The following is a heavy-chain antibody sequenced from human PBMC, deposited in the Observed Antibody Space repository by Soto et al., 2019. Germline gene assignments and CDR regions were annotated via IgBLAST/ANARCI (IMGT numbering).Heavy chain of an antibody. D-gene: IGHD1-1*01. CDR2: ISPGGDST. CDR3: AKALGNPSYYYYMDV. V-gene: IGHV3-23*01. Sequence: EVQLLESGGGLVQPGGSLRLSCAASGFNFNIYAMTWVRHAPGKGLEWVSTISPGGDSTYFADSVKGRVTISRDNSKNTLSLQMNRLRAEDTATYFCAKALGNPSYYYYMDVWGTGTTVTVSS. J-gene: IGHJ6*03. CDR1: GFNFNIYA.